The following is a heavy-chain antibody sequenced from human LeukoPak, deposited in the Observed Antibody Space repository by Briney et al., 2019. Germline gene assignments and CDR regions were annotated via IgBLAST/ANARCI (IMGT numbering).Heavy chain of an antibody. D-gene: IGHD2-2*01. CDR1: GGSFSGYY. Sequence: SETLSLTCAVYGGSFSGYYSSWIRQPPGKELEWIGEINHSGSTNYNPSLKSRVTISVDTSKNQFSLKLSSVTAADTAVYYCARGRGPAARGPYNWFDPWGQGTLVTVSS. CDR3: ARGRGPAARGPYNWFDP. V-gene: IGHV4-34*01. CDR2: INHSGST. J-gene: IGHJ5*02.